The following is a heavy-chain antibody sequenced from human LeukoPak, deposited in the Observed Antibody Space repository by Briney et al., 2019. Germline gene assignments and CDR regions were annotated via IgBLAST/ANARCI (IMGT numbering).Heavy chain of an antibody. CDR1: GGSISSGGYS. D-gene: IGHD3-3*01. Sequence: SETLSLTCAVSGGSISSGGYSWSWIRQPPGKGLEWIGYIYYSGSTYYNPSLKSRVTISVDTSKNQFSLKLSSATAADTAVYYCARHNPADYDFWSGYPPDWFDPWGQGTLVTVSS. V-gene: IGHV4-30-2*03. J-gene: IGHJ5*02. CDR2: IYYSGST. CDR3: ARHNPADYDFWSGYPPDWFDP.